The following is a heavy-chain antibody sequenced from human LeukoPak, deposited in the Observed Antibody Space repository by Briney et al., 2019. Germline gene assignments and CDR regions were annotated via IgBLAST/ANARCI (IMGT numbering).Heavy chain of an antibody. CDR3: ARVGKNGWDSDH. D-gene: IGHD6-19*01. Sequence: PGGSLRLSCTASGFIFSDSYMSWIRQAPGKGLEWVSYISSSGNTIYYADSVKGRFTISRDNTKNSLYLQMDTLRAEDTAVYYCARVGKNGWDSDHWGQGTLVTVSS. J-gene: IGHJ4*02. V-gene: IGHV3-11*04. CDR2: ISSSGNTI. CDR1: GFIFSDSY.